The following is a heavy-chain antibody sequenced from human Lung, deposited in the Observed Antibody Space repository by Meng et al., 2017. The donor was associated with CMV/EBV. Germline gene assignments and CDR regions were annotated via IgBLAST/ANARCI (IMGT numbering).Heavy chain of an antibody. J-gene: IGHJ4*02. Sequence: GGSLRLSCAASGFTFSDYYMSWIRQAPGKGLEWVSYISSSGSTIYYADSVKGRFTISRDNAKNSLYLQMNSLRAEDTAVYYCARDPHDFWSGYHFDYWGQGTXVTVSS. CDR2: ISSSGSTI. CDR3: ARDPHDFWSGYHFDY. CDR1: GFTFSDYY. V-gene: IGHV3-11*04. D-gene: IGHD3-3*01.